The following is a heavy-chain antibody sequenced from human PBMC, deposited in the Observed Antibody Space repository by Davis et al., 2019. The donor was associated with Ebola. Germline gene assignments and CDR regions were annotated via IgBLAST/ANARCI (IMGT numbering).Heavy chain of an antibody. D-gene: IGHD4-11*01. Sequence: AASVKVSCKASGYTFTSYGISWVRQAPGQGLEWMGWISAYNGHPNYAQKLQGRVTMTTDTSTSTAYMELRSLRSDDTAVYYCARDHYGALTTVTIDYWGQGTLVTVSS. CDR3: ARDHYGALTTVTIDY. CDR1: GYTFTSYG. CDR2: ISAYNGHP. J-gene: IGHJ4*02. V-gene: IGHV1-18*04.